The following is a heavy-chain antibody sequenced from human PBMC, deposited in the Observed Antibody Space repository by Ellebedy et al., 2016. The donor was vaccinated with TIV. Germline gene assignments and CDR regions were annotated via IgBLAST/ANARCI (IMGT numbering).Heavy chain of an antibody. J-gene: IGHJ4*02. CDR1: GFTFGSFA. V-gene: IGHV3-23*01. Sequence: GGSLRLSCAASGFTFGSFAMHWVRQAPGKGLEWLSVISADGVSTYHAGSVKGRFTITRDNSKNKLYLQMSRLSAEDTAVYYCAKGSSSGFNYDRVGFEYWGQGTLVTVSS. D-gene: IGHD3-22*01. CDR3: AKGSSSGFNYDRVGFEY. CDR2: ISADGVST.